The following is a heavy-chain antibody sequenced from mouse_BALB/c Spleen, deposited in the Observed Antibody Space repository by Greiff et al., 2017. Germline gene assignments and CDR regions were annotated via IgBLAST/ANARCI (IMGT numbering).Heavy chain of an antibody. CDR2: ISTYYGDA. J-gene: IGHJ2*01. CDR3: ARSDYGSSYYFDY. D-gene: IGHD1-1*01. CDR1: GYTFTDYA. V-gene: IGHV1S137*01. Sequence: QVQLQQSGAELVRPGVSVKISCKGSGYTFTDYAMHWVKQSHAKSLEWIGVISTYYGDASYNQKFKGKATMTVDTSSSTAYMQLSSLTSEDSAVYFCARSDYGSSYYFDYWGQGTTLTVSS.